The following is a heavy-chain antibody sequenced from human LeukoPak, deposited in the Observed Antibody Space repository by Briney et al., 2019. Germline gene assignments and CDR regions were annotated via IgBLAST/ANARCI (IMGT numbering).Heavy chain of an antibody. D-gene: IGHD5-12*01. CDR1: GFTFSSYE. Sequence: PGGSLRLSCAASGFTFSSYEMNWVRQAPGKGLEWVSYISSSGSTIYYADSVKGRFTISRDNAKNSLYLQMNSLREEDTALYYCVREGRSMVAFDNWGQGVLVTVSS. CDR2: ISSSGSTI. J-gene: IGHJ4*02. V-gene: IGHV3-48*03. CDR3: VREGRSMVAFDN.